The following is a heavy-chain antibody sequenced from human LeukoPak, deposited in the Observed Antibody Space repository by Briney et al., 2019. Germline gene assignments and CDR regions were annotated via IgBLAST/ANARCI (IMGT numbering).Heavy chain of an antibody. CDR2: IYYSGST. D-gene: IGHD6-19*01. CDR1: GGSISSYY. Sequence: SETLSLTCTVSGGSISSYYWSWIRQPPGKGLEWIGYIYYSGSTNNNPSLKSRVTISVDTSKNQFSLKLSSVTAADTAVYYCASNGYSSGWYGTFDYWGQGTLVTVSS. J-gene: IGHJ4*02. CDR3: ASNGYSSGWYGTFDY. V-gene: IGHV4-59*01.